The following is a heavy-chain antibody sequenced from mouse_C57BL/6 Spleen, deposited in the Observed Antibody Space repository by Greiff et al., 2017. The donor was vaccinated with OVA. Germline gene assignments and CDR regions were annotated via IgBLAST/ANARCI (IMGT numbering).Heavy chain of an antibody. V-gene: IGHV1-59*01. D-gene: IGHD1-1*01. CDR3: ALLLRSYAMDY. J-gene: IGHJ4*01. Sequence: QVQLQQPGAELVRPGTSVKLSCKASGYTFTSYWMHWVKQRPGQGLEWIGVIDPSDSYTNYNQKFKGKATLTVDTSSSTAYMQLSSLTSEDSAVYYCALLLRSYAMDYWGQGTSVTVSS. CDR2: IDPSDSYT. CDR1: GYTFTSYW.